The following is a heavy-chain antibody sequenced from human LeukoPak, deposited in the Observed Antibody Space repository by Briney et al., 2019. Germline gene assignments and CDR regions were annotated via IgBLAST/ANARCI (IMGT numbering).Heavy chain of an antibody. CDR3: ARDDILTGYSNDY. Sequence: GGSLRLSCAASGFTFSNYRMHWVRQAPGNGLVWVSHINSDGTSTTYADSVKGRFTISRDNAKNTLYLQMNSLRAEDTAVYYCARDDILTGYSNDYWGQGTLVTVSS. V-gene: IGHV3-74*01. CDR2: INSDGTST. D-gene: IGHD3-9*01. J-gene: IGHJ4*02. CDR1: GFTFSNYR.